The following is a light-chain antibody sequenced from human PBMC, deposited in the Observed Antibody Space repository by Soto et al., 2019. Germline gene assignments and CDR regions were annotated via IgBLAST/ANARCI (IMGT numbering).Light chain of an antibody. CDR1: SSDVGGYNY. CDR2: EVS. J-gene: IGLJ1*01. Sequence: QSALTQPPSASGSPGQSVTISCTGSSSDVGGYNYVSWYQQHPGKAPKLMIYEVSKRPSGVPDRFSGSKSGNTASLTVSGLQAEDEADDSCSSYAGSNTLYVFGSGTKLTVL. V-gene: IGLV2-8*01. CDR3: SSYAGSNTLYV.